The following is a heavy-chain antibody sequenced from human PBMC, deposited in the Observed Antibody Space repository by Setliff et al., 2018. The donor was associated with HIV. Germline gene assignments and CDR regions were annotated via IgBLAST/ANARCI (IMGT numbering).Heavy chain of an antibody. J-gene: IGHJ6*03. D-gene: IGHD3-16*01. CDR1: GDSVSSNTAA. CDR2: TYYRSKWSN. Sequence: PSQTLSLTCAISGDSVSSNTAAWNWIRQSPSRGLEWLGRTYYRSKWSNDYAVSVKSRITINPDTSKNQFSLQLNSVTPEETAVYFCARGGDWDYNYYMDVLDKGTTVTVSS. V-gene: IGHV6-1*01. CDR3: ARGGDWDYNYYMDV.